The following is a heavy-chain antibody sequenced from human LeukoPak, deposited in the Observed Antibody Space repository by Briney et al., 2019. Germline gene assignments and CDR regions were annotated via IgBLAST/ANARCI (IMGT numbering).Heavy chain of an antibody. V-gene: IGHV4-59*01. CDR3: ARLGTDY. CDR1: GGSISSYY. CDR2: IYNSGST. J-gene: IGHJ4*02. D-gene: IGHD1-1*01. Sequence: SETLSLTCTVSGGSISSYYWSWIRQPPGKRLEWIGYIYNSGSTNYNPSLKSRVTISVDTSKNQVSLKLSSVTAADTAVYYCARLGTDYWGQGILVTVSS.